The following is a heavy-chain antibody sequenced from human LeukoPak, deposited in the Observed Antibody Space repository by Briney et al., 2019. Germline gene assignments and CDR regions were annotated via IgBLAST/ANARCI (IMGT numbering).Heavy chain of an antibody. CDR3: ARGPQYCSSTSCYKIPIDY. Sequence: SVKVSCKASGGTFSSYAISWVRQAPGQGLEWMGRIIPILGTANYAQKFQGRVTITADKSTSTAYMELSSLRSEDTAVYYCARGPQYCSSTSCYKIPIDYWGQGTLVTVSS. J-gene: IGHJ4*02. CDR2: IIPILGTA. D-gene: IGHD2-2*01. CDR1: GGTFSSYA. V-gene: IGHV1-69*04.